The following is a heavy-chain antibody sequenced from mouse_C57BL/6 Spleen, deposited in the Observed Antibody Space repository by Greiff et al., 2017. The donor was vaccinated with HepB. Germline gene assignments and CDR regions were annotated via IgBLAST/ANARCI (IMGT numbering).Heavy chain of an antibody. CDR2: ISSGGDYI. J-gene: IGHJ4*01. V-gene: IGHV5-9-1*02. Sequence: EVQRVESGEGLVKPGGSLKLSCAASGFTFSSYAMSWVRQTPEKRLEWVAYISSGGDYIYYADTVKGRFTISRDNARNTLYLQMSSLKSEDTAMYYCTRGYYGSSYVHAMDYWGQGTSVTVSS. D-gene: IGHD1-1*01. CDR3: TRGYYGSSYVHAMDY. CDR1: GFTFSSYA.